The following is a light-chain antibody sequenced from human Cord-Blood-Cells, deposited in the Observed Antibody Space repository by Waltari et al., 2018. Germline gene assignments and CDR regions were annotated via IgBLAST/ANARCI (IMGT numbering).Light chain of an antibody. CDR3: CSYAGSYV. Sequence: QSALTQPRSVSRSPGQPVTITCTGTSSDVGGYNYVSWYQQHPGKAPKLMIYDVSKRPSGVPDRFSGSKSGNTASLTISGLQAEDEADYYCCSYAGSYVFGGGTKLTVL. J-gene: IGLJ2*01. CDR1: SSDVGGYNY. CDR2: DVS. V-gene: IGLV2-11*01.